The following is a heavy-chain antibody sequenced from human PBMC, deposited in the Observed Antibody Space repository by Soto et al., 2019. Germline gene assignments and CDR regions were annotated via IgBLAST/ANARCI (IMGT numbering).Heavy chain of an antibody. CDR3: ARHGGTIFGVVDKTGGRDY. D-gene: IGHD3-3*01. Sequence: SETLSLTCTVSGGSISSSSYYWGWIRQPPGKGLEWIGSIYYSGSTYYNPSLKSRVTISVDTSKNQFSLKLSSVTAADTAVYYCARHGGTIFGVVDKTGGRDYWGQGTLVTVSS. CDR2: IYYSGST. J-gene: IGHJ4*02. CDR1: GGSISSSSYY. V-gene: IGHV4-39*01.